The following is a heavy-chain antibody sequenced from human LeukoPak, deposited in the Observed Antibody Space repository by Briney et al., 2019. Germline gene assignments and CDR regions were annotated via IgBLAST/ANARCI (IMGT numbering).Heavy chain of an antibody. CDR1: GFSFSSYS. CDR3: ARDPHSLDY. Sequence: GGSLRLSCTASGFSFSSYSMNWVRQAPGKGLEWVAYIAYTNTIHYADSVRGRFAISRDNAKNSLYLQLDSLRAEDTAVYYCARDPHSLDYWGQGTRVTVSS. CDR2: IAYTNTI. J-gene: IGHJ4*02. V-gene: IGHV3-48*01.